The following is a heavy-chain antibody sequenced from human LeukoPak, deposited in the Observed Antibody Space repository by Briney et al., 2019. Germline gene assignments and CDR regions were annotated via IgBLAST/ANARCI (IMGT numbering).Heavy chain of an antibody. Sequence: SETLSLTCAVSGSSITSDYFWGWIRQPPGKGLEWIATIYYSWGMYFNPSLKSRVTISLGASKNQFSLKMTSLTAADTAIYYCARNVTAGFFDYWGQGILVTVSS. CDR1: GSSITSDYF. CDR2: IYYSWGM. D-gene: IGHD1-1*01. CDR3: ARNVTAGFFDY. V-gene: IGHV4-38-2*01. J-gene: IGHJ4*02.